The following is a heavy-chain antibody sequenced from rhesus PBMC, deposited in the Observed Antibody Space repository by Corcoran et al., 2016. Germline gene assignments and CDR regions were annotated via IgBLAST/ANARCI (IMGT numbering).Heavy chain of an antibody. CDR2: IFGSIGST. CDR1: GGSISGGYG. CDR3: ARHRIAAAGTFDY. V-gene: IGHV4S7*01. D-gene: IGHD6-25*01. Sequence: QVQLQESGPGLVKPSETLSLTCAVSGGSISGGYGWRWIRPPPGKGLEWIGHIFGSIGSTYYNPSLKSRVTISRDTSKNQFSLKLSSVTAADTAVYYCARHRIAAAGTFDYWGQGVLVTVSS. J-gene: IGHJ4*01.